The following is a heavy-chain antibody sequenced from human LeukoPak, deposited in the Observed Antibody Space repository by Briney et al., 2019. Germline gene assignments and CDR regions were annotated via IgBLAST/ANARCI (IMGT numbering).Heavy chain of an antibody. CDR3: AGVGGYSYGDAFDI. J-gene: IGHJ3*02. CDR2: INHSGST. D-gene: IGHD5-18*01. CDR1: GGSFSGYY. Sequence: SETLSLTCAVYGGSFSGYYWSWIRQPPGKGLEWIGEINHSGSTNYNPSLKSRVTISVDTSKNQFSLKLSSVTAADTAVYYCAGVGGYSYGDAFDIWGQGTMVTVSS. V-gene: IGHV4-34*01.